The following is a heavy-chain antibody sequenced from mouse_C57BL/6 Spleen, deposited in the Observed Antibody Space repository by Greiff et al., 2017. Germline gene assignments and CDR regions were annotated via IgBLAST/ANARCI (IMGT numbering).Heavy chain of an antibody. V-gene: IGHV1-26*01. CDR3: ARLDYGQGFSYYFDY. Sequence: EVQLQQSGPELVKPGASVKISCKASGYTFTDYYMNWVKQSHGKSLEWIGDINPNNGGTSYNQKFKGKATLTVDKSSSTAYMELRSLTSEDSAVYYCARLDYGQGFSYYFDYWGQGTTLTVSS. D-gene: IGHD1-1*01. J-gene: IGHJ2*01. CDR2: INPNNGGT. CDR1: GYTFTDYY.